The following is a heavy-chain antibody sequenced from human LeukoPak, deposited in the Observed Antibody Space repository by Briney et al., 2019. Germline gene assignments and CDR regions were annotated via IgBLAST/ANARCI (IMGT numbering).Heavy chain of an antibody. CDR2: ISYDGSNK. Sequence: PGGSLRLSCAASGFTFSSYAMHWVRQAPGKGVEWVAVISYDGSNKYYADSVKGRFTISRDNSKNTLYLQMNSLRAEDTAVYYCARDLRRVFDYWGQGTLVTVSS. V-gene: IGHV3-30*04. CDR3: ARDLRRVFDY. D-gene: IGHD4-17*01. J-gene: IGHJ4*02. CDR1: GFTFSSYA.